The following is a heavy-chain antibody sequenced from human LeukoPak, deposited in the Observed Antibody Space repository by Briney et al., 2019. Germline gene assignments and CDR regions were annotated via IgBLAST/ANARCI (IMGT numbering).Heavy chain of an antibody. J-gene: IGHJ6*02. CDR3: ARDPPGYSYGSYYYGMDV. V-gene: IGHV1-2*02. CDR2: INPNSGGT. CDR1: GYTFTGYY. D-gene: IGHD5-18*01. Sequence: ASVKVSCKASGYTFTGYYMHWVRQAPGQGLEWMGWINPNSGGTNYAQKFQGRVTMTRDTSISTAYMELSRLRSDDTAVYYCARDPPGYSYGSYYYGMDVWGQGTTVTVSS.